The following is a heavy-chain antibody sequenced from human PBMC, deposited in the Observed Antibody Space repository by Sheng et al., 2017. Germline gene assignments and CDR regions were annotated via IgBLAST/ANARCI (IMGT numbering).Heavy chain of an antibody. J-gene: IGHJ2*01. V-gene: IGHV4-34*01. Sequence: QVQLQQWGAGLLKPSETLSLTCAVYGGSFSGYYWSWIRQPPGKGLEWIGEINHSGSTNYNPSLKSRVTISVDTSKNQFSLKLSSVTAADTAVYYCARWGDYFSSRIYWYFDLWGRGTLVTVSS. D-gene: IGHD4-17*01. CDR2: INHSGST. CDR1: GGSFSGYY. CDR3: ARWGDYFSSRIYWYFDL.